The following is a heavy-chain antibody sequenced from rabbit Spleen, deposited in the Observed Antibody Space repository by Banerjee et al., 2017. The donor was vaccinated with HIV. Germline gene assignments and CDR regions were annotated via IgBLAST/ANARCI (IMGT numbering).Heavy chain of an antibody. CDR1: GFDFSRGYD. CDR2: IYAGSSANT. J-gene: IGHJ6*01. Sequence: QEQLVESGGGLVQPEGSLTLTCTASGFDFSRGYDMCWVRQAPGKGLEWIGCIYAGSSANTYYASWAQGRFTISKTSSTTVTLQMTSLTVADTATYFCARDTGTSFSTYGMDLWGPGTLVTVS. CDR3: ARDTGTSFSTYGMDL. D-gene: IGHD8-1*01. V-gene: IGHV1S45*01.